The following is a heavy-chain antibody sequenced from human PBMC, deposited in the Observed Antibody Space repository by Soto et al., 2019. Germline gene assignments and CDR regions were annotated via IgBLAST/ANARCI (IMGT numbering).Heavy chain of an antibody. V-gene: IGHV4-34*01. CDR1: GGSFYDYF. CDR2: INHSGST. Sequence: SETLSLTSAVYGGSFYDYFWSWIRQPPGKGLEWIGEINHSGSTNYNPSLKGRVTISVDTSKNHFSLKLSSVTAADTAVYYCAGGRVGTTNWNWFGPWGQGTLVT. CDR3: AGGRVGTTNWNWFGP. J-gene: IGHJ5*02. D-gene: IGHD1-26*01.